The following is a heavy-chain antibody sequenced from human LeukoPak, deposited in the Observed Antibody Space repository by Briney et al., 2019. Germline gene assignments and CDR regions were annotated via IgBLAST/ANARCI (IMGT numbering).Heavy chain of an antibody. Sequence: KPGGSLRLSCAASGFTFNMYSMNWFRQAPGKGLEWVSSISSSSSYIYYAGSVKGRFTISRDNAKNSLYLQMNSLRAEDTAVYYCVRGCCGWSFDYWGQGTLVTVSS. CDR2: ISSSSSYI. CDR1: GFTFNMYS. CDR3: VRGCCGWSFDY. V-gene: IGHV3-21*01. D-gene: IGHD6-19*01. J-gene: IGHJ4*02.